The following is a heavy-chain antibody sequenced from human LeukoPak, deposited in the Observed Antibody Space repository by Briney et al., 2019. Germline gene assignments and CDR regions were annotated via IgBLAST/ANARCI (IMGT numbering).Heavy chain of an antibody. CDR1: GFIFSSYW. D-gene: IGHD5-12*01. CDR3: ATFVATTQFDY. J-gene: IGHJ4*02. Sequence: GGSLRLSCAASGFIFSSYWMSWVRQAPGTGLEWVANIKQDGSEKYYVDSVKGRFTISRDNAKNSLYLQMNSLRAEDTAVYYCATFVATTQFDYWGQGTLVTVSS. CDR2: IKQDGSEK. V-gene: IGHV3-7*01.